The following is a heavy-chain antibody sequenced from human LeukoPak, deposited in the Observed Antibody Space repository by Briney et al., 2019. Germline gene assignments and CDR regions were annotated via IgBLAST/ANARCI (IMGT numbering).Heavy chain of an antibody. CDR2: ISGSGGST. V-gene: IGHV3-23*01. CDR1: GFTFSSYA. CDR3: AKGLDFWNGSPDY. J-gene: IGHJ4*02. Sequence: PGGSLRLSCAASGFTFSSYAMSWVRQAPGKGLEWVSSISGSGGSTYYADSVKGRFTISRDNSKNTLYLQMNSLRAEDTAVYYCAKGLDFWNGSPDYWGQGTLVTVSS. D-gene: IGHD3-3*01.